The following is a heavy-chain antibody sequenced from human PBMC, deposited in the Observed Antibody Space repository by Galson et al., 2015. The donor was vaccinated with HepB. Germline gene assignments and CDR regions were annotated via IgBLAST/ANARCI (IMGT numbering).Heavy chain of an antibody. J-gene: IGHJ3*02. CDR3: ASGSGSFAFDI. V-gene: IGHV3-33*08. CDR1: GFSFSSYA. D-gene: IGHD1-26*01. CDR2: IWYDGSNK. Sequence: SLRLSCAASGFSFSSYAMSWVCQAPGKGLEWVAVIWYDGSNKHYADSVKGRFTISRDNSKNTLYLQMISLRAEDTAVYYCASGSGSFAFDIWGQGTMVTVS.